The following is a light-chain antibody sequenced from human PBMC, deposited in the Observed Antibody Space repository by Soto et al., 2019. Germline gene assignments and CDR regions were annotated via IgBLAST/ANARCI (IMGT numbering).Light chain of an antibody. J-gene: IGKJ5*01. CDR3: QQQNQWPIT. CDR2: YIS. V-gene: IGKV3D-15*01. Sequence: EIVWPQSPATLSLSPGERATLSCRASQSVFSYLAWYQQKPGQAPRLLIYYISTRATGIPARLSGSGSGTEFNLTINSLQSEDSAVDYGQQQNQWPITVGQGTRLEIK. CDR1: QSVFSY.